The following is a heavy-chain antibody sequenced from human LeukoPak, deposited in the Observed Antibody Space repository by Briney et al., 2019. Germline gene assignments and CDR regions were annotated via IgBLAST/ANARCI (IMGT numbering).Heavy chain of an antibody. CDR2: INPNSGGT. V-gene: IGHV1-2*02. J-gene: IGHJ4*02. CDR3: ARGPAIAVAGTTYFDH. D-gene: IGHD6-19*01. CDR1: GYTFTGYY. Sequence: SVKVSCKAFGYTFTGYYMHWVRQAPGQGLEWMGWINPNSGGTNYAQKFQGRVTMTRDTSISTAYMELSRLRSDDTAVYYCARGPAIAVAGTTYFDHWGQGTLVTVSS.